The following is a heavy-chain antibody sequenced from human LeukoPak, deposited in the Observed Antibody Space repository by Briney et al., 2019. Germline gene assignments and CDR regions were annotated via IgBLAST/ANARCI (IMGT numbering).Heavy chain of an antibody. Sequence: GGSLRLSCAASGFTFSTSAMSWVRQAPGKGLEWASAINGGGDNTYYAESVKGRFTISSDNSKNTRFLQNNTLRAADTAVYYCAKGAAGVNRVFDYWGQGTLVTVSS. CDR1: GFTFSTSA. V-gene: IGHV3-23*01. CDR3: AKGAAGVNRVFDY. D-gene: IGHD6-19*01. CDR2: INGGGDNT. J-gene: IGHJ4*02.